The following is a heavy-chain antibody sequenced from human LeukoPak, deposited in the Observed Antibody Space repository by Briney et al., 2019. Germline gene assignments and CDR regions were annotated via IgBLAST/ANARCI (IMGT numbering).Heavy chain of an antibody. J-gene: IGHJ4*02. CDR1: GFTFSLYW. CDR2: INPDGSQK. D-gene: IGHD3-16*01. CDR3: ARDVGAVLGEVYFDY. Sequence: PWGSLRLSCAASGFTFSLYWMTWVRQSPGKGLEWVADINPDGSQKYSVDSVKGRLTISRDNAKNSLFLQMNSLRAEDTAVYYCARDVGAVLGEVYFDYWGQGTLVTVSS. V-gene: IGHV3-7*01.